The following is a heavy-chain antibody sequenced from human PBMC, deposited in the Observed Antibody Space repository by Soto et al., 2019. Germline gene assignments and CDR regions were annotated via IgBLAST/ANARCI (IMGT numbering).Heavy chain of an antibody. CDR2: ISKSGGTT. CDR1: GFTFSAHE. J-gene: IGHJ4*02. CDR3: VREGHYYFDY. Sequence: GALRLSCAASGFTFSAHEMHWVRQAPGQGLEGVSDISKSGGTTYYADSVKGRFTISRYDAKNSVYLHMSSLRPEDMAVYKCVREGHYYFDYWGQGALVTVSS. V-gene: IGHV3-48*03.